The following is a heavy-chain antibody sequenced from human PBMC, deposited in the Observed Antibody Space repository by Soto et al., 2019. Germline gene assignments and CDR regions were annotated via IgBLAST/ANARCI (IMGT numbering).Heavy chain of an antibody. Sequence: GGSLRLSCVGSGFIFSNNGMHWVRQTPGKGLEWVAFMSYDGSDTFYADSVKGRFTISRDNSKNTLYLQMNSLRVDDTALYFCAKGDSDYYFDSLGQGALVTVSS. CDR2: MSYDGSDT. V-gene: IGHV3-30*02. CDR1: GFIFSNNG. D-gene: IGHD4-4*01. J-gene: IGHJ4*02. CDR3: AKGDSDYYFDS.